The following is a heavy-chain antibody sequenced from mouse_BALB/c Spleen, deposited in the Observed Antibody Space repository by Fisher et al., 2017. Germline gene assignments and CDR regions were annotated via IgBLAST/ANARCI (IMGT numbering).Heavy chain of an antibody. V-gene: IGHV1-26*01. Sequence: KFKGKATLTVDKSSSTAYMELLSLTSEDSAVYYCARDPLLRLRGGYFDVWGAGTTVTVSS. CDR3: ARDPLLRLRGGYFDV. J-gene: IGHJ1*01. D-gene: IGHD1-2*01.